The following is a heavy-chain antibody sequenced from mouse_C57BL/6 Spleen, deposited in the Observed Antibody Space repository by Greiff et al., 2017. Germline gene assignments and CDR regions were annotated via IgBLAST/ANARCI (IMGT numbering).Heavy chain of an antibody. CDR3: ARRLGRGYFDV. CDR2: INYDGSST. V-gene: IGHV5-16*02. D-gene: IGHD4-1*01. Sequence: EVMLVESEGGLVQPGSSMKLSCTASGFTFSDYYMAWVRQVPEKGLEWVANINYDGSSTYYLDSLKSRFIISRDTAKNILYLQMSSLKSEDTATYYCARRLGRGYFDVWGTGTTVTVSS. J-gene: IGHJ1*03. CDR1: GFTFSDYY.